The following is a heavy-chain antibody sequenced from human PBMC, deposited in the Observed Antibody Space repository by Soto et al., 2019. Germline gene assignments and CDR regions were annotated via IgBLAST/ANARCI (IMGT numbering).Heavy chain of an antibody. CDR3: AKDVLRFLEWFAFYVMAV. D-gene: IGHD3-3*01. CDR1: GFTFSSYG. J-gene: IGHJ6*02. Sequence: PGGSLRLSCAASGFTFSSYGMHWVRQAPGKGLEWVAVISYDGSNKYYADSVKGRFTISRDNSKNTLYLQMNSLRAEDTAVYYCAKDVLRFLEWFAFYVMAVWGQGTTVTVSS. V-gene: IGHV3-30*18. CDR2: ISYDGSNK.